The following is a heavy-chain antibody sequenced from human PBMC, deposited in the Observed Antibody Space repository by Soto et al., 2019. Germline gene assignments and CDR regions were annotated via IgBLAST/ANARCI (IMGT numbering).Heavy chain of an antibody. CDR1: GFTFSSYE. D-gene: IGHD6-19*01. V-gene: IGHV3-48*03. CDR3: ARGQYSSGGGYFDY. Sequence: EVQLVESGGGLVQPGGSLRLSCAASGFTFSSYEMNWVRQAPGKGLEWVSYISSSGSTIYYADSVKGRFTISRDNAKHSLYLQMNGRRAEDTAVYYWARGQYSSGGGYFDYWGQETLVTVSS. CDR2: ISSSGSTI. J-gene: IGHJ4*02.